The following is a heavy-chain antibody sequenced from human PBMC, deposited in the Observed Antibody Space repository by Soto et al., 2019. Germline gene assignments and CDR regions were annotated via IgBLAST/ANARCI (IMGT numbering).Heavy chain of an antibody. Sequence: GESLKISCKASGYSFTSYWIGWVRQMPGKGLEWMGIIYPGDSETRYSPYFQAQVTISADKSITTAYLQWNSLKASDTAMYFCASAEDIVVVPSAIPGYFQHWGQGTLVTVS. CDR2: IYPGDSET. CDR1: GYSFTSYW. V-gene: IGHV5-51*01. J-gene: IGHJ1*01. CDR3: ASAEDIVVVPSAIPGYFQH. D-gene: IGHD2-2*02.